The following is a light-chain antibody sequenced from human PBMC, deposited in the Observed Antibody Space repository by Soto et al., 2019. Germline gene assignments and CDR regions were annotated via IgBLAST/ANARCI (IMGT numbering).Light chain of an antibody. CDR1: QALSNY. V-gene: IGKV1-9*01. CDR2: SAS. Sequence: DSQLTQSPSVLSASVGDTVNITCRASQALSNYLAWYQQKPGKAPDLLIYSASTLQSGVPSRFSGSGSETEFSLTIRALQPEDFATYYCQQLSRYPLTFGGGTKVDIK. CDR3: QQLSRYPLT. J-gene: IGKJ4*01.